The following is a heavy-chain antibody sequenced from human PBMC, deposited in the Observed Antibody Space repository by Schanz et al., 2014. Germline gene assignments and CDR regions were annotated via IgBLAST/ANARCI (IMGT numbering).Heavy chain of an antibody. CDR1: GFTFNKYG. CDR3: EKGFGGYDLVLDY. Sequence: QVQLVESGGGVVQPGGSLRLSCAASGFTFNKYGMHWVRRAPGKGLEWVAFIRYDGSNQNYADSVKGRFTISRDNSKNPLSLQMNSLSAEDTAVYYCEKGFGGYDLVLDYWGQGTLVTVSS. J-gene: IGHJ4*02. CDR2: IRYDGSNQ. D-gene: IGHD5-12*01. V-gene: IGHV3-30*02.